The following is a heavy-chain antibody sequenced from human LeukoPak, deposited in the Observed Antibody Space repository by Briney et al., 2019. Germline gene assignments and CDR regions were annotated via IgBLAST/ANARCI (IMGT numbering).Heavy chain of an antibody. J-gene: IGHJ4*02. Sequence: SGPTLVNPPQTLTLTCTFSGFSLSTSGVGVGWIRQPPGKALEWLALIYWDDDKRYSPSLKSRLTITKDTSKNQVVLTTTNMDPVDTATYYCAHRYCSGSSCFFDYWGQGTLVTVSS. V-gene: IGHV2-5*02. CDR1: GFSLSTSGVG. CDR2: IYWDDDK. D-gene: IGHD2-15*01. CDR3: AHRYCSGSSCFFDY.